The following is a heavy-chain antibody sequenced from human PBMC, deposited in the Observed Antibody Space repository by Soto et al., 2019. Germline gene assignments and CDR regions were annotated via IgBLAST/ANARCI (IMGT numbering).Heavy chain of an antibody. J-gene: IGHJ5*02. V-gene: IGHV2-5*02. D-gene: IGHD6-19*01. CDR1: GFSLSTSEVG. CDR2: IYWDDDK. Sequence: QITLKESGPTLVKPTQTLTLTCTFSGFSLSTSEVGVGWIRQPPGKALQWLALIYWDDDKRYSPSLKSRLTITKDTTKNQVVLTMTNMDPVDTATYYCAHEPGIAVTTNWFDPWGQGILVTVSS. CDR3: AHEPGIAVTTNWFDP.